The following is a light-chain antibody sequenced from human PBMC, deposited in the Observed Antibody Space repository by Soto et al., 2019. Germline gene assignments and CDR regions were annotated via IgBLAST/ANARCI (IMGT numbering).Light chain of an antibody. V-gene: IGKV2-28*01. CDR3: MQALQTPYT. Sequence: EIVMTQSPPSLTVTPGESASISCRSSQRLLHSNGNNFLDWYLQKPGRSPQLLIYLGFNRASGVPDRVSGSGAGKDFTLKISRVEAEDVGVYYCMQALQTPYTFGQGTKVDIK. J-gene: IGKJ2*01. CDR2: LGF. CDR1: QRLLHSNGNNF.